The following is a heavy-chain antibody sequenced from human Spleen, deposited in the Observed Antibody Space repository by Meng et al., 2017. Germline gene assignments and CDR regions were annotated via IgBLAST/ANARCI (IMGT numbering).Heavy chain of an antibody. CDR2: IYHSGST. V-gene: IGHV4-38-2*01. Sequence: SETLSLTCAVSGYSISSGYYWGWIRQPPGKGLEWIGSIYHSGSTNYNPSLKSRVTISVDTSKNQFSLKLSSVTAADTAVYYCVRGSSWKRGYYGMDVWGQGTTVTVSS. D-gene: IGHD6-13*01. J-gene: IGHJ6*02. CDR3: VRGSSWKRGYYGMDV. CDR1: GYSISSGYY.